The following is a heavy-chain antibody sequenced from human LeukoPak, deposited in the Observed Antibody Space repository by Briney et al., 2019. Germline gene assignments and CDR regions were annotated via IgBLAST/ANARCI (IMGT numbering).Heavy chain of an antibody. CDR3: ASPGYSSGSDAFDI. V-gene: IGHV5-51*01. D-gene: IGHD6-19*01. J-gene: IGHJ3*02. CDR2: VNPADSEI. CDR1: GYRFTNSW. Sequence: GESLKISCKGSGYRFTNSWIGWVRQMPGKGLELMGIVNPADSEIRYSPSFQGQVTISVDKSSSTAYLQWSSLKASDTAMYYCASPGYSSGSDAFDIWGQGTMVTVSS.